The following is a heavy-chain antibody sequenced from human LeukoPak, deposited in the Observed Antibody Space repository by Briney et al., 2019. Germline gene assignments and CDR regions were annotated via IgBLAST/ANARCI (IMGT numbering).Heavy chain of an antibody. CDR3: ASSSDADDDYGDRPLDY. V-gene: IGHV1-69*04. J-gene: IGHJ4*02. D-gene: IGHD4-17*01. CDR1: GGTFSSYA. Sequence: SVKVSCKASGGTFSSYAISWVRQAAGQGREWVDRIIPILGIANYAQKFQGRVTITADKSTSTAYMELSSLRSEDTAVYYCASSSDADDDYGDRPLDYWGQGTLVTVSS. CDR2: IIPILGIA.